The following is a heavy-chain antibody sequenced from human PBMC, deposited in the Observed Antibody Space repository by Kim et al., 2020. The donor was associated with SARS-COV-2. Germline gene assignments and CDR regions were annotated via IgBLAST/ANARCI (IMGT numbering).Heavy chain of an antibody. V-gene: IGHV5-10-1*01. Sequence: GESLKISCKGSGYSFTSYWISWVRQMPGKGLEWMGRIDPSDSYTNYSPSFQGHVTISADKSISTAYLQWSSLKASDTAMYYCAIPRLVDTAMAKKVDYYYYGMDVWGQGTTVTVSS. CDR1: GYSFTSYW. J-gene: IGHJ6*02. CDR2: IDPSDSYT. D-gene: IGHD5-18*01. CDR3: AIPRLVDTAMAKKVDYYYYGMDV.